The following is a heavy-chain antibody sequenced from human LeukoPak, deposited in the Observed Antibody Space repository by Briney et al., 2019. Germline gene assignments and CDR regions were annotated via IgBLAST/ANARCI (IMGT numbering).Heavy chain of an antibody. CDR3: AKRGNSGGAYYGMDV. Sequence: SVKVSCKASGYTFTGYYMNWVRQAPGQGLEWMGWINPNSGGTNYAQKFQGRVTMTRDTSISTAYMELSRLRSDDTAVYYCAKRGNSGGAYYGMDVWGQGTTVTVSS. V-gene: IGHV1-2*02. CDR2: INPNSGGT. J-gene: IGHJ6*02. CDR1: GYTFTGYY. D-gene: IGHD2-15*01.